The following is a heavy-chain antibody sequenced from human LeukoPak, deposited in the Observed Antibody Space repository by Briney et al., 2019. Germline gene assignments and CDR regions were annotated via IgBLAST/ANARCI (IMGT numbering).Heavy chain of an antibody. CDR1: GGSISSSNW. V-gene: IGHV4-4*02. Sequence: SGTLSLTCAISGGSISSSNWWTWVRQPPGKGLEWVGEIYLRGNTNYNPSLESRVTISVDESKTQLSLRLESVTAADTAVYYCARGPQPIVDPSDWFDPWGQGTLVTVSS. CDR3: ARGPQPIVDPSDWFDP. J-gene: IGHJ5*02. D-gene: IGHD1-26*01. CDR2: IYLRGNT.